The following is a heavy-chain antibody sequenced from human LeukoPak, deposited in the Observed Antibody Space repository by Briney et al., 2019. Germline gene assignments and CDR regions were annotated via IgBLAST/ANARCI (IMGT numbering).Heavy chain of an antibody. D-gene: IGHD6-13*01. CDR3: ARAGSWKLNFDY. J-gene: IGHJ4*02. Sequence: SETLSLTCTVSGGSISSYYWSWIRQPPGKGLEWIGYIYYSGNTNYNPSLKTRVTISVDTYKNQFSLKLSSVTAADTAVYYCARAGSWKLNFDYWGQGTLVTVSS. CDR1: GGSISSYY. V-gene: IGHV4-59*01. CDR2: IYYSGNT.